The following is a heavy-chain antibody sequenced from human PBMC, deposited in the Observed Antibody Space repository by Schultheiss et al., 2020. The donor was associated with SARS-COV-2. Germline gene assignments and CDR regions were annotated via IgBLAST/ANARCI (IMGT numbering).Heavy chain of an antibody. Sequence: SETLSLTCAVSDYSISSGYYWGWIRQPPGKGLEWIGNIYHSGSTYYNPSLKSRVTISVDMSKNQFSLKLRSVTAADTAVYYCARVEPGFYDSSDYYYLRRAFDIWGQGTMVTVSS. V-gene: IGHV4-38-2*01. D-gene: IGHD3-22*01. CDR3: ARVEPGFYDSSDYYYLRRAFDI. J-gene: IGHJ3*02. CDR2: IYHSGST. CDR1: DYSISSGYY.